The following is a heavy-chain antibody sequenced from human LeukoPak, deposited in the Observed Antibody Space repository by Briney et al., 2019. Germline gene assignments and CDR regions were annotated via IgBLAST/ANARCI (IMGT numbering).Heavy chain of an antibody. CDR1: GGSFSGYY. Sequence: PSETLSLTCAVYGGSFSGYYWSWIRQPPGKGLEWIGEFNHSGSTNYSPSLKSRVTISADTSKNQFSLKLSSVIAADTAVYYCARERGRDGYKTFDYWGQGTLVTVSS. D-gene: IGHD5-24*01. CDR2: FNHSGST. J-gene: IGHJ4*02. V-gene: IGHV4-34*01. CDR3: ARERGRDGYKTFDY.